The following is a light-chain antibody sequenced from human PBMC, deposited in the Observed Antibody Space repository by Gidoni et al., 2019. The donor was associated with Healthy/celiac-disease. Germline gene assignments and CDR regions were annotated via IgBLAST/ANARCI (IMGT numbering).Light chain of an antibody. CDR3: YSTDISGTLSV. CDR2: EDN. J-gene: IGLJ2*01. CDR1: ALPKNY. V-gene: IGLV3-10*01. Sequence: SYELTQPPSVSVSPGQTARITCSGDALPKNYAYWYQQKSGQAPVLVIYEDNKRHSGTPERFSGSSSGTMATLTISGAQVEDEGDYYCYSTDISGTLSVFGGGTKLTV.